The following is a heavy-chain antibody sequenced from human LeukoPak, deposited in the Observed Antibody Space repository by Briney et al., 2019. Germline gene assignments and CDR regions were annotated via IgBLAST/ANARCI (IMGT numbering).Heavy chain of an antibody. CDR3: AKNYYGSGSENHIAY. V-gene: IGHV3-7*01. Sequence: GSLRLSCAASGFTFSSYWMSWVRQAPGKGLEWVANIKQDGSEKYYVDSVKGRFTISRDNAKNSLYLQMNSLRAEDTAVYYCAKNYYGSGSENHIAYWGQGTLVTVSS. CDR1: GFTFSSYW. D-gene: IGHD3-10*01. CDR2: IKQDGSEK. J-gene: IGHJ4*02.